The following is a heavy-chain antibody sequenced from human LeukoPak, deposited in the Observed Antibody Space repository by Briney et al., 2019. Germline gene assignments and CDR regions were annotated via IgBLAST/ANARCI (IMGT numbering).Heavy chain of an antibody. Sequence: GGSLRLSCAASGFTFSSSGMHWVRQAPGKGLEWVTFIRFDTSNGYYADSVKGRFTISRDNSKNTVYLQMNSLRAEDTAVYYCAKPNYYDSGGYYNLVDYWGQGTLVTVSS. CDR2: IRFDTSNG. CDR3: AKPNYYDSGGYYNLVDY. CDR1: GFTFSSSG. V-gene: IGHV3-30*02. J-gene: IGHJ4*02. D-gene: IGHD3-10*01.